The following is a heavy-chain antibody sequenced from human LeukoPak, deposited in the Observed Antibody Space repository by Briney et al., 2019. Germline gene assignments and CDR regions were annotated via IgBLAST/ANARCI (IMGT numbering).Heavy chain of an antibody. CDR3: ARARTVTTQGPFGY. J-gene: IGHJ4*02. CDR2: IWYDGSNK. CDR1: GFTFSSYG. V-gene: IGHV3-33*01. D-gene: IGHD4-17*01. Sequence: GGSLRLSCAASGFTFSSYGLHWVRQAPGKGLEWVAVIWYDGSNKYYADSVKGRFTISRDNSKNTLYLQMNSLRAEDTAVYYCARARTVTTQGPFGYWGQGTLVTVSS.